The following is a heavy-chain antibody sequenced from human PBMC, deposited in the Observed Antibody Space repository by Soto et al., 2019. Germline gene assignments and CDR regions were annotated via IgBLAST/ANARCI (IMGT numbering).Heavy chain of an antibody. CDR2: ISSSSSYI. J-gene: IGHJ4*02. CDR1: GFTFSSYS. D-gene: IGHD2-15*01. V-gene: IGHV3-21*01. Sequence: EVQLVESGGGLVQPGGSLRLSCAASGFTFSSYSMNWVRQAPGKGLEWVSSISSSSSYIYYADSVKGRFTISRDNAKNSLYLQMNSLRAEDTAVYYCARDRRCSGGSCFDYWGQGTLVTVSS. CDR3: ARDRRCSGGSCFDY.